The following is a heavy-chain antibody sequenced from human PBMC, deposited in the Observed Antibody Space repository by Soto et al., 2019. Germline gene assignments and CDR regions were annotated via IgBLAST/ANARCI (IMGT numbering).Heavy chain of an antibody. J-gene: IGHJ4*02. CDR1: GGSINSYY. D-gene: IGHD3-16*01. CDR3: ARVAGSFGAYYFDY. Sequence: PSETLSLTCTVSGGSINSYYWSWIRQPPGKGLEWIGYIYYSGSTNYNPSLKSRVTISVDTSKNQFSLKLSSVTAADTAVYYCARVAGSFGAYYFDYWGQGTLVTVSS. CDR2: IYYSGST. V-gene: IGHV4-59*01.